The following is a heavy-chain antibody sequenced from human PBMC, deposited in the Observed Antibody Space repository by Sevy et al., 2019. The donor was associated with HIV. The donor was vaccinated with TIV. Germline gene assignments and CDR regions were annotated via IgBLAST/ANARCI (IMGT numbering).Heavy chain of an antibody. J-gene: IGHJ3*02. D-gene: IGHD3-22*01. CDR2: YDPEDGET. Sequence: ASVKVYCKVSGYSVSDLSIDWVRQAPGKGLEWMGGYDPEDGETIYAQKFQGRVTMTEDTSTDTAYMELSSLRSEDTAVHYCATSPDYYDSSRDAYDIWGQGTMVTVSS. CDR3: ATSPDYYDSSRDAYDI. CDR1: GYSVSDLS. V-gene: IGHV1-24*01.